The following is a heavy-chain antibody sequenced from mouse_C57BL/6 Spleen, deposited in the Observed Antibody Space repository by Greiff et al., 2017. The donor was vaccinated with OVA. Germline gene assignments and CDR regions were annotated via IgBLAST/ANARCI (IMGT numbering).Heavy chain of an antibody. CDR2: IHPNSGST. J-gene: IGHJ1*03. CDR1: GYTFTSYW. V-gene: IGHV1-64*01. D-gene: IGHD2-5*01. Sequence: VQLQQPGAELVKPGASVKLSCKASGYTFTSYWMHWVKQRPGQGLEWIGMIHPNSGSTNYNEKFKSKATLTVDKSSSTAYMQLSSLTSEDSAVYYCARTHYSNYEYFDVWGTGTTVTVSS. CDR3: ARTHYSNYEYFDV.